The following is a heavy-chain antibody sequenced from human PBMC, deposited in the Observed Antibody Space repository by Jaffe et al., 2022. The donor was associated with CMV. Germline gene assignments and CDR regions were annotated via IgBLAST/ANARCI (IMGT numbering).Heavy chain of an antibody. J-gene: IGHJ4*02. V-gene: IGHV3-64*01. D-gene: IGHD6-13*01. CDR2: INSNGGST. CDR3: ARERQAAVDY. Sequence: EVQLVESGGGLVQPGGSLRLSCAASGFTFSSYAMHWVRQAPGKGLQYVSAINSNGGSTYYANSVKGRFTISRDNSKNTLYLQMGSLRAEDMGVYYCARERQAAVDYWGQGTLVTVSS. CDR1: GFTFSSYA.